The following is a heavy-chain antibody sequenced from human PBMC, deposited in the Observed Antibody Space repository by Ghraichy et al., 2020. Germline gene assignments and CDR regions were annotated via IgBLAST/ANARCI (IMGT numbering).Heavy chain of an antibody. V-gene: IGHV3-7*03. D-gene: IGHD6-19*01. CDR3: ARRVAVAGTWIWYLDL. J-gene: IGHJ2*01. CDR2: IKPDVSER. CDR1: GFTFSSYW. Sequence: LSLTCAASGFTFSSYWMSWVRQAPGKGLEWVANIKPDVSERYYLDSVKGRFTISRDNAENSLDLQMHSLRAEDTAVNYCARRVAVAGTWIWYLDLWGRGTLVSVSS.